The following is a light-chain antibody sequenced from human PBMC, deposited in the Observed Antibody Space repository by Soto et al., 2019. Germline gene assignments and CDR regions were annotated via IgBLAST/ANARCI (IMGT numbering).Light chain of an antibody. CDR3: QLYGSSPWT. V-gene: IGKV3-20*01. CDR2: GVS. Sequence: EIVLTQSPGTLSLSPGERATLSCRASQSVSNSYLAWYQQKPGQAPRLLIHGVSIRATGIPDRFSGSGSGTDVTLSISRLEPEDFAVYYCQLYGSSPWTFGQGTKVEIK. J-gene: IGKJ1*01. CDR1: QSVSNSY.